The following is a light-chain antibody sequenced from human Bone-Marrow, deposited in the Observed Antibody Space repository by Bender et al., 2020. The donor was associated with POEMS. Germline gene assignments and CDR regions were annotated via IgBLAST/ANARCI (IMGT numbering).Light chain of an antibody. Sequence: QSVLTQPASVSGSLGQSVTISCIGSSSDIGYKYVSWYQHHPGKAPTLLIYDVTSRPSGVSDRFSASRSGNTASLTVSGLQPADEGEYYCLSNVGGSTYVFGSGTTVTVL. CDR1: SSDIGYKY. J-gene: IGLJ1*01. CDR2: DVT. CDR3: LSNVGGSTYV. V-gene: IGLV2-14*03.